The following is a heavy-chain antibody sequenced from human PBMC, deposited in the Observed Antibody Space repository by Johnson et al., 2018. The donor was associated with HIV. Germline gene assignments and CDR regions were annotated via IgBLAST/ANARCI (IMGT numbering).Heavy chain of an antibody. J-gene: IGHJ3*02. CDR1: GFTFSSYG. V-gene: IGHV3-30*03. CDR3: ARDLRFNGRVQVLMIISGSVDM. Sequence: QVQLVESGGGVVQPGRSLRLSCAASGFTFSSYGMHWVRQAPGKGLEWVAVISYDGSNKYYADSVKGRFTISRDNSKNTLYLQMNSLRTEDTAVYSCARDLRFNGRVQVLMIISGSVDMWGQGTMVTVSS. CDR2: ISYDGSNK. D-gene: IGHD3-10*01.